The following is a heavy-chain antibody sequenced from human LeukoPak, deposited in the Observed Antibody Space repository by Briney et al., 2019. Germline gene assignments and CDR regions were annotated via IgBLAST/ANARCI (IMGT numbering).Heavy chain of an antibody. V-gene: IGHV1-2*02. CDR1: GYTFTGYY. CDR2: INPNSGGT. Sequence: ASVKVSCKASGYTFTGYYMHWVRQAPGQGLEWMGWINPNSGGTKYAQKFQGRVTITRDTSTSTAYMEMSSLRSDDTAVYYCARAETIDYWGQGTLVTVSS. J-gene: IGHJ4*02. CDR3: ARAETIDY.